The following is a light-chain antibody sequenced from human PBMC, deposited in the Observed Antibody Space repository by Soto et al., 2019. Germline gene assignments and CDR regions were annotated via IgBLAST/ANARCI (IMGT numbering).Light chain of an antibody. CDR1: QSISSW. J-gene: IGKJ1*01. Sequence: DIQVTQTPSSLSASVGDRVTITCRASQSISSWLAWYQQKPGKAPKLLIYDASSLESGVPSRFSGSGSGTEFTLTISSLQPDDFATYYCQQYNSYSWTFGQGGKADIK. CDR2: DAS. V-gene: IGKV1-5*01. CDR3: QQYNSYSWT.